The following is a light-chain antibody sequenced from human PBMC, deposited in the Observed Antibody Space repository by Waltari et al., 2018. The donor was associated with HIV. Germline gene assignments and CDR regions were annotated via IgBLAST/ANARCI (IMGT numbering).Light chain of an antibody. Sequence: QSALTQPASVSGSPGQSLTISCTGTSSDVGGYTHVSWYQQHPAKAPKVIIYDVSNRPSGVSNRFSGSKSGNTASLTISGLQAEDEADYYCTSYTTINTYVFGTGTKVTVL. CDR3: TSYTTINTYV. CDR2: DVS. J-gene: IGLJ1*01. V-gene: IGLV2-14*03. CDR1: SSDVGGYTH.